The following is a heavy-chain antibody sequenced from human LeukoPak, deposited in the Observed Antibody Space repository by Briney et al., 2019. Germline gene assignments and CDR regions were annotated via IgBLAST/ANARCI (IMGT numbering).Heavy chain of an antibody. D-gene: IGHD6-13*01. J-gene: IGHJ4*02. CDR1: GYTFTSYY. CDR3: ARDSIAAAGTGKRDYYFDY. CDR2: INPSGGST. Sequence: GASVKVSCKASGYTFTSYYMHWVRQAPGQGLEWIGIINPSGGSTSYAQKFQGRVTMTRDMSTSTVYMELSSLRSEDTAVYYCARDSIAAAGTGKRDYYFDYWGQGTLVTVSS. V-gene: IGHV1-46*01.